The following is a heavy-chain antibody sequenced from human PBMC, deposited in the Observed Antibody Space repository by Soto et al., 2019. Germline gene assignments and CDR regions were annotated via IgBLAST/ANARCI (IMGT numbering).Heavy chain of an antibody. CDR2: MYNSGST. Sequence: QVQLQESGPGLVKPSETLSLTCTVSGGSVSRGSYYWSWIRQPPGKGLEWIGYMYNSGSTNSHPSLMSRVTISVDTSNNQFSLKLSSVSAADTAVYYCARYWSAFDYWSQGTLVTVSS. D-gene: IGHD2-15*01. J-gene: IGHJ4*02. CDR1: GGSVSRGSYY. V-gene: IGHV4-61*01. CDR3: ARYWSAFDY.